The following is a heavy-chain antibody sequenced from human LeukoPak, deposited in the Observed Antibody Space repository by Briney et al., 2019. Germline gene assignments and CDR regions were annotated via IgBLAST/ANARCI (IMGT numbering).Heavy chain of an antibody. V-gene: IGHV1-69*13. CDR1: GGTFHSYT. Sequence: GASVKLSCKASGGTFHSYTINWVRQAPGQGLEWMGGIIPIFATTNYAQKFQGRVTITADESTSTAYMELSSLSAEDTAVYYCASGTVASVDIWGQGTMVTVSS. CDR3: ASGTVASVDI. D-gene: IGHD4-23*01. CDR2: IIPIFATT. J-gene: IGHJ3*02.